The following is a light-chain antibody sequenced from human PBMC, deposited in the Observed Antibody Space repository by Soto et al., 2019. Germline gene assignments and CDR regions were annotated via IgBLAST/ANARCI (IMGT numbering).Light chain of an antibody. CDR2: GNS. Sequence: SVLPQPPSVSVAPGQRVTISCTGSSSNIGAGYDVHWYQQLPGTAPKLLIYGNSNRPSGVPDRFSGSKSGTSASLAITGLQAEDEADYYCQSYDSSLSGSRVFGTGTKSPS. V-gene: IGLV1-40*01. CDR1: SSNIGAGYD. J-gene: IGLJ1*01. CDR3: QSYDSSLSGSRV.